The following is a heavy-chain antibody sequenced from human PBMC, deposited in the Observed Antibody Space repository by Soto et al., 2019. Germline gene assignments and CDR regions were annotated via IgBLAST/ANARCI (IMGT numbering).Heavy chain of an antibody. J-gene: IGHJ3*02. D-gene: IGHD3-9*01. CDR3: ARGSVLRYFDWHAFDI. Sequence: GGSLRLSCAASEFTISSYAMSWVRQAPGKGLEWVSRINGNGGTTCYADSVKGRFTISRDNAKNTLYLQMNSLRAEDTAVYYCARGSVLRYFDWHAFDIWGQGTMVTVSS. CDR1: EFTISSYA. CDR2: INGNGGTT. V-gene: IGHV3-23*01.